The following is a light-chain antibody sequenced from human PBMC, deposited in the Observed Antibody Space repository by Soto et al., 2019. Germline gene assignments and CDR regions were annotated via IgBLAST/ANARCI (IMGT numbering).Light chain of an antibody. Sequence: DIQMTQSPSSLSPSVGDRVTITCRASRRISDWLAWYQQKPGKAPEHLIFDASNLKSGVSSRFSGSGSGTEFTLTISRLQPADVATYYCLQYSSHSWTFGQGTKVDIK. V-gene: IGKV1-5*01. CDR3: LQYSSHSWT. CDR1: RRISDW. CDR2: DAS. J-gene: IGKJ1*01.